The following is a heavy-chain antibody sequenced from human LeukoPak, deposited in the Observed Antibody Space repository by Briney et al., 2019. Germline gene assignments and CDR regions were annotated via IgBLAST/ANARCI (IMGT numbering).Heavy chain of an antibody. Sequence: GASVKVSCKASGYTFTSYGISWVRQAPGQGLEWVGWISAYNGNTNYAQKLQGRVTMTTDTSTSTAYMELRSLRSDDTAVYYCAMYRVSYYGGNSGCAYWGQGNLVTVSS. J-gene: IGHJ4*02. D-gene: IGHD4-23*01. CDR3: AMYRVSYYGGNSGCAY. V-gene: IGHV1-18*01. CDR2: ISAYNGNT. CDR1: GYTFTSYG.